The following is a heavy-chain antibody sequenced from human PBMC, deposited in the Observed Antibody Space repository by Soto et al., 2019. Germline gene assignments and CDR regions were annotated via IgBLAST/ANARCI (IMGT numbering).Heavy chain of an antibody. D-gene: IGHD2-2*01. CDR1: GYTFTSYY. CDR3: ARGDVVVPAAMPTAHFDY. J-gene: IGHJ4*02. CDR2: INPSGGST. Sequence: QVQLVQSGAEVKKPGASVKVSCKASGYTFTSYYMHWVRQAPGQGLEWMGIINPSGGSTSYAQKFQGRVTMTRDTSTSTVYMELSSLRSEDTAVYYCARGDVVVPAAMPTAHFDYWGQGTLVTVSS. V-gene: IGHV1-46*01.